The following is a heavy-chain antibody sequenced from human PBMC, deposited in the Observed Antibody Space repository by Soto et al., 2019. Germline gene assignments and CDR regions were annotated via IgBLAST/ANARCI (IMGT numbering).Heavy chain of an antibody. CDR2: IHNSGTT. J-gene: IGHJ5*02. CDR1: GGSVSSSSYY. CDR3: ARHNYYDNWFDP. V-gene: IGHV4-61*01. Sequence: PSETLSLTCTVSGGSVSSSSYYWTWIRQPPGEGLEWIGYIHNSGTTNHNPSLKSRVTISLDTSKNQFSLKLTSVTAADTAVYYCARHNYYDNWFDPWGQGTLVTVSS. D-gene: IGHD3-22*01.